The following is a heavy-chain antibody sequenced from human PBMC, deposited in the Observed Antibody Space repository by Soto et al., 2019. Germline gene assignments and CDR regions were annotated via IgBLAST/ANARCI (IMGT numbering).Heavy chain of an antibody. D-gene: IGHD3-10*01. CDR1: GGSFSCYY. CDR3: ARGRYYYGSGSLNWFDP. J-gene: IGHJ5*02. CDR2: VNHAGTT. V-gene: IGHV4-34*01. Sequence: PSETLSLTCAVYGGSFSCYYYSWIRQPPGKGLEWIGEVNHAGTTNYNPSLKSRVTVSVDVSKNQVSLKLTSLAAADTAMYYCARGRYYYGSGSLNWFDPWGQGTQVTVSS.